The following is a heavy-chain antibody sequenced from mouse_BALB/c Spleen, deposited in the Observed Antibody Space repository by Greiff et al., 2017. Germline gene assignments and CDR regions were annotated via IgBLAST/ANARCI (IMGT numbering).Heavy chain of an antibody. V-gene: IGHV14-3*02. CDR2: IDPANGNT. D-gene: IGHD2-14*01. CDR3: ARSYRYDEEAWFAY. J-gene: IGHJ3*01. Sequence: VQLQQSGAELVKPGASVKLSCTASGFNIKDTYMHWVKQRPEQGLEWIGRIDPANGNTKYDPKFQGKATITADTSSNTAYLQLSSLTSEDTAVYYCARSYRYDEEAWFAYWGQGTLVTVSA. CDR1: GFNIKDTY.